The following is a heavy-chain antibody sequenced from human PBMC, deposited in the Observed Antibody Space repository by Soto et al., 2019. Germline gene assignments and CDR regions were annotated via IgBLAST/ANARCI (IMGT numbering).Heavy chain of an antibody. V-gene: IGHV4-59*01. D-gene: IGHD6-19*01. CDR3: AREEQWLAK. J-gene: IGHJ4*02. CDR2: INYSGST. CDR1: GGSISSFY. Sequence: QVQLQESGPGRVKPSETLSLTCTVSGGSISSFYWSWIRQPPGKGLEWIGHINYSGSTKYKPSLKSRVTISVDTSKNQFSLKLSSVTAADTAVYYCAREEQWLAKWGQGTLVTVSP.